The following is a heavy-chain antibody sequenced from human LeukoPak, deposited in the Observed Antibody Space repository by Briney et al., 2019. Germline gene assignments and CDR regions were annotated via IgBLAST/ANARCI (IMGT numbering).Heavy chain of an antibody. CDR3: AILLGHAFDI. J-gene: IGHJ3*02. CDR1: GGSFSGYY. V-gene: IGHV4-34*01. Sequence: SETLSLTCAVYGGSFSGYYWSWIRQPPGKGLEWIGEINHSGSTNYNPSLKSRVTISEDTSKNQFSLKLSSVTAADTAVYYCAILLGHAFDIWGQGTMVTVSS. CDR2: INHSGST. D-gene: IGHD2-15*01.